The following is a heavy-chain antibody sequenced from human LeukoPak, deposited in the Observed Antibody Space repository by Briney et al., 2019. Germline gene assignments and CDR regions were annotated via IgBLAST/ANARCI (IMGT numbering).Heavy chain of an antibody. CDR3: ARGLFDTSGHFSG. D-gene: IGHD3-22*01. V-gene: IGHV3-48*03. CDR1: GFTFSSYE. Sequence: PGGSLRLSCAASGFTFSSYEMNWVRQAPGEGLEWVSYISSSGSTISYADSVQGRFTISRDNAKTSLYLQMNSLRAEDTAVYYCARGLFDTSGHFSGWGQGTMVTVSS. J-gene: IGHJ3*01. CDR2: ISSSGSTI.